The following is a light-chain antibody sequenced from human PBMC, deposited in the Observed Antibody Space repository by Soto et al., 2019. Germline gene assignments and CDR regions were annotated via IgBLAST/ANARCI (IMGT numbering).Light chain of an antibody. Sequence: QSVLTQPASVSGSPGQSITISCTGSDVGSYNLVSWYQRHPGKAPKLMIYEGSKRPSGVSNRFSGSKSGNTASLTISGLQAEDEADYYCCSYAGSSTLVVFGGGTQLTVL. CDR1: SDVGSYNL. CDR2: EGS. J-gene: IGLJ2*01. CDR3: CSYAGSSTLVV. V-gene: IGLV2-23*01.